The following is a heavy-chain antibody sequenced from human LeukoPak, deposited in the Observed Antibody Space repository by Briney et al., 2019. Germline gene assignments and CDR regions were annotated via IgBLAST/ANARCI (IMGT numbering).Heavy chain of an antibody. CDR1: GGSISSGDYY. CDR3: ARDSGYGDSY. Sequence: SETLSLTCNVSGGSISSGDYYWGWSRQPPGKGLEWIGYIYYSGSTYYNPSLKSRVTISIDTSKNQFSLKLISATAADTAVYYCARDSGYGDSYWGLGTLVTVSS. CDR2: IYYSGST. D-gene: IGHD4-17*01. V-gene: IGHV4-30-4*01. J-gene: IGHJ4*02.